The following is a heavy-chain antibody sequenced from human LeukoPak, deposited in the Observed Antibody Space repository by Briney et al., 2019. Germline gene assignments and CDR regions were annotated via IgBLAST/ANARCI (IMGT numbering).Heavy chain of an antibody. D-gene: IGHD5-18*01. CDR1: GFTFGAYA. Sequence: GGSLRLSCAASGFTFGAYAMHWVRQAPGKGLEWVANIKQDGSEKYYVDSVKGRFTISRDNAKNSLYLQMNSLRAEDTAVYYCARAVDTAMVPDAFDIWGQGTMVTVSS. CDR2: IKQDGSEK. J-gene: IGHJ3*02. CDR3: ARAVDTAMVPDAFDI. V-gene: IGHV3-7*01.